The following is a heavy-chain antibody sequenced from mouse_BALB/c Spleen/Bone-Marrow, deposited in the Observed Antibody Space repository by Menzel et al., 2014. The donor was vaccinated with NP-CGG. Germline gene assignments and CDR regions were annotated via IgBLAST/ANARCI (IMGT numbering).Heavy chain of an antibody. D-gene: IGHD3-1*01. CDR1: GYTFSNYW. V-gene: IGHV1-5*01. J-gene: IGHJ2*01. CDR3: TTLARNNFDY. CDR2: IHPGNSDT. Sequence: EVQLQQSGTVLARPGAAVKMSCKASGYTFSNYWMHWIKQRPGQGLEWIGTIHPGNSDTTYNQKFKGKDKLTAVTSTSTAYMELSSLTNEDSAVYYCTTLARNNFDYWGQGTTLTVSS.